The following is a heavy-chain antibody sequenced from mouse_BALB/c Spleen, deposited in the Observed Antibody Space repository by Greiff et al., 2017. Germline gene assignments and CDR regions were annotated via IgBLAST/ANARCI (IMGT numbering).Heavy chain of an antibody. CDR3: AREGGNGAMDY. CDR2: INPYNDGT. V-gene: IGHV1-14*01. CDR1: GYTFTSYV. D-gene: IGHD2-1*01. Sequence: VQLQQSGPELVKPGASVKMSCKASGYTFTSYVMHWVKQKPGQGLEWIGYINPYNDGTKYNEKFKGKATLTSDKSSSTAYMELSSLTSEDSAVYYCAREGGNGAMDYWGQGTSVTVSS. J-gene: IGHJ4*01.